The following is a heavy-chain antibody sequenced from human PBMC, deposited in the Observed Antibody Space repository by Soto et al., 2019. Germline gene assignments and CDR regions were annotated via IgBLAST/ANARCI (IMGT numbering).Heavy chain of an antibody. J-gene: IGHJ6*02. D-gene: IGHD1-7*01. CDR3: ARVTGTTSMFSIYYYYYGMDV. Sequence: GASVKVSCKASGGTFSSYAISWVRQAPGQGLEWMGGIIPIFGTANYAQKFQGRATITADESTSTAYMELSSLRSEDTAVYYCARVTGTTSMFSIYYYYYGMDVWGQGTTVTVSS. CDR2: IIPIFGTA. CDR1: GGTFSSYA. V-gene: IGHV1-69*13.